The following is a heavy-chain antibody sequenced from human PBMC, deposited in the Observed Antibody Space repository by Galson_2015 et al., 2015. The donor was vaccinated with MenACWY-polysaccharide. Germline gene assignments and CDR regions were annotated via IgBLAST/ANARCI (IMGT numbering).Heavy chain of an antibody. V-gene: IGHV1-69*13. CDR1: GGTFRKHA. Sequence: SVKVSCKAPGGTFRKHAVSWVRQAPGQGLEWMGGIIPFFGSANYAQKFQGRVTITADEPTRTVFLDLSSLRSEDTAVDYCARRAVTYIPHTSYYYGIDGWRQATTVIVSS. J-gene: IGHJ6*02. CDR3: ARRAVTYIPHTSYYYGIDG. D-gene: IGHD2-21*01. CDR2: IIPFFGSA.